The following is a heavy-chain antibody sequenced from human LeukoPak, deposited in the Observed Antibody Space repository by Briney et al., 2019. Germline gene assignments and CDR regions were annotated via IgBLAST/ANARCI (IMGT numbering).Heavy chain of an antibody. Sequence: PGGSLRLSCAASGFTFSSYWMHWVRQAPGKGLEWVSSISASGGSTVYADSVKGRFTISRDNSKNTLYLQMNSLRAEDTAVYYCANRNYYAKSDYYSYYFDYWGQGTLVTVSS. J-gene: IGHJ4*02. CDR1: GFTFSSYW. V-gene: IGHV3-23*01. CDR3: ANRNYYAKSDYYSYYFDY. D-gene: IGHD3-22*01. CDR2: ISASGGST.